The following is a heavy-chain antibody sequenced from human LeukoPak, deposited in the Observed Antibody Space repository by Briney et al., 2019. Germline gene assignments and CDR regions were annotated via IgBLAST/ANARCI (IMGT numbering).Heavy chain of an antibody. V-gene: IGHV4-30-4*01. CDR3: ARVLRTMTTVTTVFDY. D-gene: IGHD4-17*01. Sequence: SQTLSLTCTVSGGSISSGDYYWSWIRQPPGKGLEWIGYIYYSGSTHYNPSLKSRVTISVDTSKNQFSLKLSSVTAADAAVYYCARVLRTMTTVTTVFDYWGQGTLVTVSS. CDR1: GGSISSGDYY. J-gene: IGHJ4*02. CDR2: IYYSGST.